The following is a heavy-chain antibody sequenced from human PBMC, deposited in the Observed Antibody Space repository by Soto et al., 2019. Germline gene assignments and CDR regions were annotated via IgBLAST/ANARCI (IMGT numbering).Heavy chain of an antibody. Sequence: SVKVSCKASGFTFTSSAVQWVRQARGQRLEWIGWIVVGSGNTNYAQKFQERVTITRDMSTSTAYMELSSLRSEDTAVYYCAAVVVGAMDHDAFDIWGQGTMVTVSS. CDR2: IVVGSGNT. J-gene: IGHJ3*02. CDR3: AAVVVGAMDHDAFDI. V-gene: IGHV1-58*01. D-gene: IGHD1-26*01. CDR1: GFTFTSSA.